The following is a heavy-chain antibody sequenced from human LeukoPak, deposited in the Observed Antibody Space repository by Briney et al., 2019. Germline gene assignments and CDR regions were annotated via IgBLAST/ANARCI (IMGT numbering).Heavy chain of an antibody. CDR1: GASISYYY. J-gene: IGHJ4*02. CDR3: AGSLPKSSGFD. CDR2: VYYSGST. Sequence: SETLSPTCSVSGASISYYYWTWIRQSPGKGLEWIGYVYYSGSTNYNPSLKSRVTISLDTSKSQFSLKLISVTAADTAVYYCAGSLPKSSGFDWGQGTLVTVSS. D-gene: IGHD3-22*01. V-gene: IGHV4-59*08.